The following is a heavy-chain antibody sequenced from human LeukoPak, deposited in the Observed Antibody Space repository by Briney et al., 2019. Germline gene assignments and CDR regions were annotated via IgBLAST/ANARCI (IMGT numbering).Heavy chain of an antibody. CDR3: ARDSLQGYFDWFSDY. J-gene: IGHJ4*02. Sequence: GGSLRLSCAASGFTFSSYWMSWVRQAPGEGLEWVANIKQDGSEKYYVDSVKGRFTISRDNAKNSLYLQMNSLRAEDTAVYYCARDSLQGYFDWFSDYWGQGTLVTVSS. CDR1: GFTFSSYW. D-gene: IGHD3-9*01. CDR2: IKQDGSEK. V-gene: IGHV3-7*01.